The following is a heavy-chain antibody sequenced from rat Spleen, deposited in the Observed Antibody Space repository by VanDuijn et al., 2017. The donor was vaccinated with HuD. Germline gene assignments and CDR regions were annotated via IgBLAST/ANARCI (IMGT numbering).Heavy chain of an antibody. J-gene: IGHJ2*01. CDR3: ATLTGSYFDY. CDR2: IRTGGGNT. CDR1: GFTFSNYY. Sequence: EVQLVESGGGLVQPGRSMKLSCAASGFTFSNYYMAWVRQAPTKGLEWVASIRTGGGNTYYRDSVKGRFTISRDNSKSTLYLQMDSLRSEYTATYYCATLTGSYFDYWGQGVMVTVSS. V-gene: IGHV5-25*01. D-gene: IGHD5-1*01.